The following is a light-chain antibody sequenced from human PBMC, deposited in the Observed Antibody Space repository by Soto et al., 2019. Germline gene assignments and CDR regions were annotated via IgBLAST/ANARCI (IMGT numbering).Light chain of an antibody. CDR1: QTISSW. J-gene: IGKJ1*01. CDR2: KAS. Sequence: DIQMTQSPSTLSGSVGDRVTITCRASQTISSWLAWYQQKPGKAPKLLIYKASTLKSGVPSRFSGSGSGTEVTLTSSSLQPDDFATYYYQHYNSYSEAFGQGTKVELK. CDR3: QHYNSYSEA. V-gene: IGKV1-5*03.